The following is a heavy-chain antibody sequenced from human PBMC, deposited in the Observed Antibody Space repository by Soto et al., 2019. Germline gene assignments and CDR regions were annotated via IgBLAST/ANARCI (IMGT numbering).Heavy chain of an antibody. J-gene: IGHJ5*02. CDR3: ARDHSISSSGAWWLDP. V-gene: IGHV1-46*01. CDR1: GYTFTSNW. CDR2: INPSGGST. D-gene: IGHD6-13*01. Sequence: ASVNVSCKASGYTFTSNWIHWVRRAPGQGLEWMGIINPSGGSTYYAQKFQGRVTLTRDTSTSTVYMELTSLTSEDTAVYYCARDHSISSSGAWWLDPWGQGTLVTVSS.